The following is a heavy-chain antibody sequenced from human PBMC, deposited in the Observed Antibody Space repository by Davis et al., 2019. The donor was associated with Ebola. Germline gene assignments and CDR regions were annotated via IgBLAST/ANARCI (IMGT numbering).Heavy chain of an antibody. CDR1: GYTFTNYY. D-gene: IGHD1-26*01. CDR3: ARGNLMGATGQY. CDR2: INPNDGRT. J-gene: IGHJ4*02. V-gene: IGHV1-46*01. Sequence: AASVKVSCKASGYTFTNYYMHWVRQAPGQGLEWMGMINPNDGRTIYAQKFQGRVTVTRDTSTRAAYMELRSLRSDDTAVYYCARGNLMGATGQYWGQGTLVTVSS.